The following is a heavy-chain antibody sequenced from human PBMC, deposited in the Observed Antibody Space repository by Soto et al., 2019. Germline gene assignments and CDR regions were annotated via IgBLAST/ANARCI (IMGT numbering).Heavy chain of an antibody. CDR2: ISGGGNRI. CDR1: GFTFSSYA. CDR3: AKERRLERGDFDY. D-gene: IGHD1-1*01. J-gene: IGHJ4*02. Sequence: EVQLLESGGGLVQPGGSLRLSCAASGFTFSSYAMSWVRQAPGKGLEWVSVISGGGNRIYYADSVKGRFTISRDNSKNTLDLQMNSLRDDETAIYYCAKERRLERGDFDYWGQGTLVTVSS. V-gene: IGHV3-23*01.